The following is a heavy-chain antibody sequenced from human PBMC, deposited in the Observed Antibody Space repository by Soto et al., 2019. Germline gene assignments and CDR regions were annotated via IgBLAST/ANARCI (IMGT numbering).Heavy chain of an antibody. V-gene: IGHV4-34*01. D-gene: IGHD3-10*01. CDR1: GEPFSENY. J-gene: IGHJ4*02. CDR3: ARGRREFGY. CDR2: INHSGNS. Sequence: QGKVQKGGAGLLKPSEPLSLTAAASGEPFSENYWTWFPQSPGKGLEWIGEINHSGNSNYNPSLKSRVTISVDTSKNQFSLRLSSVTAADTAVYYCARGRREFGYWGQGTLVTVSS.